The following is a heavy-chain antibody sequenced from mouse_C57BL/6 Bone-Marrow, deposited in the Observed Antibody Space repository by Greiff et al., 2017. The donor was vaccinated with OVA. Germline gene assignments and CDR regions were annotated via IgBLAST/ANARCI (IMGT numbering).Heavy chain of an antibody. Sequence: QVQLQQSGAELARPGASVKLSCKASGYTFTSYGISWVKQRTGQGLEWIGEIYPRSGNTYYNEKFKGKATLPADKSSSTAYMELRLLSSEFSAVYFSARDYYGMDYWGQGTSVTVSS. CDR1: GYTFTSYG. CDR3: ARDYYGMDY. J-gene: IGHJ4*01. V-gene: IGHV1-81*01. CDR2: IYPRSGNT.